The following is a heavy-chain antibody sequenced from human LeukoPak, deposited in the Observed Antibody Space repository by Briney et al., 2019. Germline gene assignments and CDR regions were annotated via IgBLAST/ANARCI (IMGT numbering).Heavy chain of an antibody. CDR2: IWYDASNK. Sequence: GGSLRLSCAASGFTFSSFGMHWVRQAPGKGLEWVAVIWYDASNKYYADSVKGRFTISRDNSKNTLFLQMNSLRAEDTAAYYCARAGYGDPHFDFWGQGTLVTVSS. J-gene: IGHJ4*02. CDR1: GFTFSSFG. V-gene: IGHV3-33*01. CDR3: ARAGYGDPHFDF. D-gene: IGHD4-17*01.